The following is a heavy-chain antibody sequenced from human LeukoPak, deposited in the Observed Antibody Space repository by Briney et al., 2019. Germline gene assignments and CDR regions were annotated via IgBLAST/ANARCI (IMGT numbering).Heavy chain of an antibody. CDR2: ISHGGST. CDR3: AGGSVGPRPAN. CDR1: GGSFSAYY. V-gene: IGHV4-34*01. D-gene: IGHD6-6*01. J-gene: IGHJ4*02. Sequence: PSETLSLTCAVYGGSFSAYYWTWIRQPPGKGLEWIGEISHGGSTNYNPSLKSRVTISGDTSKNQFSLKLSSVTAADTAVYYCAGGSVGPRPANWGQGRLVTVSS.